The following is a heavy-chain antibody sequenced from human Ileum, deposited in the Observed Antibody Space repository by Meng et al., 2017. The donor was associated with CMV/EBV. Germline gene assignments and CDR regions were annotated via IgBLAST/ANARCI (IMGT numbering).Heavy chain of an antibody. J-gene: IGHJ4*02. CDR2: ISGSGDGT. V-gene: IGHV3-23*01. CDR3: TKRRTGNFDY. D-gene: IGHD1-1*01. CDR1: GFTFSSYA. Sequence: GESLKISCAASGFTFSSYAMSWVRQAPGKGLEWVSAISGSGDGTYYADFVKGRFTISRDNSKNTLYLQMNSLRAEDTAVYYCTKRRTGNFDYWGQGTLVTVSS.